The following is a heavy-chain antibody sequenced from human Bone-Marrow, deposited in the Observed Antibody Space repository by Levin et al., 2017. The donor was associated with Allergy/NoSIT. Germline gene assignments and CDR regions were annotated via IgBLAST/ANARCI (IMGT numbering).Heavy chain of an antibody. V-gene: IGHV3-30*18. CDR1: GFIFSNYA. CDR3: VKGAKFSSGSNYYYYYMDV. Sequence: GGSLRLSCVASGFIFSNYAMHWVRQAPGKGLEWVARISFDGNDKYYVNSVKGRFTISRDNSKNTLFLQMSSLNTEDTAVYYCVKGAKFSSGSNYYYYYMDVWGKGTTVSVS. J-gene: IGHJ6*03. D-gene: IGHD6-19*01. CDR2: ISFDGNDK.